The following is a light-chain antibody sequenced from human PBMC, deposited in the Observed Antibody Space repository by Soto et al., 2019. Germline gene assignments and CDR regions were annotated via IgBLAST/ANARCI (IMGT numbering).Light chain of an antibody. CDR1: QSVSSN. Sequence: ERVMTQSPATLSVSPGERATLSCRASQSVSSNLAWYQQKPGLAPRLLIYDASNRATGIPARFSGSGSGTDFTLTISSLEPEDFGVYYCQQRSNWPPVTFGGGTKVDI. CDR3: QQRSNWPPVT. CDR2: DAS. J-gene: IGKJ4*01. V-gene: IGKV3-11*01.